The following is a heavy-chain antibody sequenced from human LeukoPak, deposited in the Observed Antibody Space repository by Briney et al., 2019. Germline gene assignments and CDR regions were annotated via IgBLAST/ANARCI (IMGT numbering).Heavy chain of an antibody. J-gene: IGHJ3*02. Sequence: GGSLRLSCAASGFTFTDAWMSWVRQAPGKGLEWVGRIKSKIDGATTDYAAPVKGRFTISRDDSKNTLYLQMNSLKTEDTAVYYCTTTMLAYCGGDCNDAFDIWGQGTLVTVSS. CDR2: IKSKIDGATT. CDR3: TTTMLAYCGGDCNDAFDI. CDR1: GFTFTDAW. V-gene: IGHV3-15*01. D-gene: IGHD2-21*01.